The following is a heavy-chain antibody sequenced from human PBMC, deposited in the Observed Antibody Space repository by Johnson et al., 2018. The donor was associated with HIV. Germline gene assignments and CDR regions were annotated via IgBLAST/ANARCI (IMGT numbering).Heavy chain of an antibody. Sequence: VQLVESGGGLVQPGGSLRLSCAASGFTFSSYWMSWVRQAPGKGLEWVANIKQDGSEKYYVDSVKGRFTISRDNAKNSLYLQMNSLRAEDTAVYYCATGGGCSSTSCPGGAFDSWGQGTMVTVSS. CDR1: GFTFSSYW. J-gene: IGHJ3*02. CDR2: IKQDGSEK. D-gene: IGHD2-2*01. V-gene: IGHV3-7*01. CDR3: ATGGGCSSTSCPGGAFDS.